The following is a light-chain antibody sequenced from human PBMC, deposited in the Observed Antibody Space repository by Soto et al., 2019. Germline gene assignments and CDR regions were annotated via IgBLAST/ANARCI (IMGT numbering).Light chain of an antibody. V-gene: IGLV2-23*02. Sequence: SVLTQPASVSGSPGQSITISCTGTSSDVGSYNLVSWYQQHPGKAHKLMIYEVSKRPSGVSNRFSGSKSGNTASLTISWLQAEDEADYYCCSYAGSSTYVFGTGTKVTVL. CDR2: EVS. CDR1: SSDVGSYNL. J-gene: IGLJ1*01. CDR3: CSYAGSSTYV.